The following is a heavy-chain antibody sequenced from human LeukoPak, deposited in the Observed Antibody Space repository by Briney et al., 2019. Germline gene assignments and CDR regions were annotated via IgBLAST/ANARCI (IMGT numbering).Heavy chain of an antibody. D-gene: IGHD6-19*01. CDR2: ISGDGGST. CDR1: GFTFDDYA. J-gene: IGHJ6*03. CDR3: AKGPKYSSGWYYYYYYMDV. Sequence: GGSLRLSCAASGFTFDDYAMHWVRQAPGKGLEWVSLISGDGGSTYYADSVKGRFTISRDNSKNSLYLQMNRLRTEDTALYYCAKGPKYSSGWYYYYYYMDVWGKGTTVTVSS. V-gene: IGHV3-43*02.